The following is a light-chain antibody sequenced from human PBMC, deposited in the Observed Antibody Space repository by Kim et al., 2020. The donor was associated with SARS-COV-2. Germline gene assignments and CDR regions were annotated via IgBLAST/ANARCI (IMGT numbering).Light chain of an antibody. J-gene: IGKJ4*01. CDR1: QSVSNSR. V-gene: IGKV3-20*01. CDR2: DAS. CDR3: QQYGASSLT. Sequence: PGERATLPCRASQSVSNSRLAWYQQKPGQAPRLLIYDASSRATGITDRFSGSGSGTDFTLTISRLEPEDFAVYYCQQYGASSLTFGGGTKVDIK.